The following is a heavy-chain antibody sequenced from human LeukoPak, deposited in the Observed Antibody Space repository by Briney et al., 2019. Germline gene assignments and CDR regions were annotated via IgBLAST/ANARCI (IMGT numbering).Heavy chain of an antibody. Sequence: SETLSLTCAVYGGSFSGYYWSWIRQPPGKGLEWIGEINHSGSTNYNPSLKSRVTISVDTSKNRFSLKLSSVTAADTAVYYCARGRGDSSSWYSYYYYYMDVWGKGTTVTASS. CDR2: INHSGST. J-gene: IGHJ6*03. CDR3: ARGRGDSSSWYSYYYYYMDV. V-gene: IGHV4-34*01. CDR1: GGSFSGYY. D-gene: IGHD6-13*01.